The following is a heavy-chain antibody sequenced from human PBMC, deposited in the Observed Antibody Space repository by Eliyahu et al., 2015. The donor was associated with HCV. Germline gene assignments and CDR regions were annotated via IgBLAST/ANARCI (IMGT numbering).Heavy chain of an antibody. Sequence: QVQLVQSGAEVKKPGASVKVSCKASGYTFTSYGISWVRQAPGQGLEWMGWISAYNGNTNYAQKLQGRVTMTTDTSTSTAYMELRSLRSDDTAVYYCARVEKYLRYFDWLPIQHPQFDYWGQGTLVTVSS. CDR2: ISAYNGNT. CDR3: ARVEKYLRYFDWLPIQHPQFDY. J-gene: IGHJ4*02. CDR1: GYTFTSYG. D-gene: IGHD3-9*01. V-gene: IGHV1-18*01.